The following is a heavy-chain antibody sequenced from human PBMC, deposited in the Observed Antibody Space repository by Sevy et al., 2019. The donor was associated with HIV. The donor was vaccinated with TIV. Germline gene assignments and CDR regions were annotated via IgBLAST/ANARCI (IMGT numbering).Heavy chain of an antibody. Sequence: GGSLRLSCAASGFTFSNAWMSWVRQAPGKRLEWVGRIKSKTDGGTTDYAAPVKGTFTISRDDSKNTLYLLMNSLKTDDTAVYYCTTTLEPDYYDSSGHFDYWGQGSLVTVSS. CDR1: GFTFSNAW. CDR2: IKSKTDGGTT. J-gene: IGHJ4*02. V-gene: IGHV3-15*01. CDR3: TTTLEPDYYDSSGHFDY. D-gene: IGHD3-22*01.